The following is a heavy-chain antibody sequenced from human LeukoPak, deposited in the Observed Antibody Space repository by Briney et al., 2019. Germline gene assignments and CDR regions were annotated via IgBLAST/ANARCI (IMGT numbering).Heavy chain of an antibody. D-gene: IGHD6-19*01. Sequence: GESLKISCKGSGYSFTSYWIGWVRQMPGKGLEWMGIIYPGDSDTRYSPSFQGQVTISADKSISTAYLQWSSLKASDTAMYYCARAPISSGWYGAFDIWGQGTMVTVSS. CDR1: GYSFTSYW. CDR3: ARAPISSGWYGAFDI. V-gene: IGHV5-51*01. J-gene: IGHJ3*02. CDR2: IYPGDSDT.